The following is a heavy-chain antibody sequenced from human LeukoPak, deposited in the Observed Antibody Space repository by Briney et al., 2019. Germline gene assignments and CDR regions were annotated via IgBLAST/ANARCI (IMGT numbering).Heavy chain of an antibody. Sequence: PGGSLRLSCAASGFTFSSYAMSWVRQAPGKGLEWVSAISGSGGSTYYADSVKGRFTISRDNSKNTLYLQMNSLRAEDTAVYYCAKGGRADPYVVRSSWYGDYWGQGTLVTVSS. V-gene: IGHV3-23*01. D-gene: IGHD6-13*01. J-gene: IGHJ4*02. CDR2: ISGSGGST. CDR1: GFTFSSYA. CDR3: AKGGRADPYVVRSSWYGDY.